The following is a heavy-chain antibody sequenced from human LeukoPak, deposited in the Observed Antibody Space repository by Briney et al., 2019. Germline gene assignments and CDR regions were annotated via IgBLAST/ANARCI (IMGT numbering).Heavy chain of an antibody. CDR1: GYMFTDYY. Sequence: ASVQVSCKASGYMFTDYYMHWVRQAPGQGLEWMGWINPKNGGTNYAQKLQGRVNMTTDTSTSTAYMELRSLRSDDTAVYYCARLWFGELTGPFDYWGQGTLV. V-gene: IGHV1-2*02. CDR2: INPKNGGT. J-gene: IGHJ4*02. CDR3: ARLWFGELTGPFDY. D-gene: IGHD3-10*01.